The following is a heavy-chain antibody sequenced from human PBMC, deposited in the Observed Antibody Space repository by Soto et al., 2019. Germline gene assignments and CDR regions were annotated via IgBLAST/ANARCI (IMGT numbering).Heavy chain of an antibody. CDR1: GGSISSSSYY. J-gene: IGHJ6*02. CDR2: IYYSGST. Sequence: SETLSLTCTVSGGSISSSSYYWGWIRQPPGKGLEWIGSIYYSGSTYYNPSLKSRVTISVDTSKNQFSLKLSSVTAADTAVYYCARARRDYDILTGYSQYYYYGMDVWGQGTTVTAP. D-gene: IGHD3-9*01. V-gene: IGHV4-39*01. CDR3: ARARRDYDILTGYSQYYYYGMDV.